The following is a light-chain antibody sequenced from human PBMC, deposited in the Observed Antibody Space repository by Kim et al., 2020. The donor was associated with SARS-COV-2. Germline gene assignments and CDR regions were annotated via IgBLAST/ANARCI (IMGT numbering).Light chain of an antibody. CDR1: NIGSKN. CDR2: RDS. CDR3: QVWDSSTV. Sequence: VSVALGQTARITCGGNNIGSKNVHWYQQKPGQAPVLVIYRDSNRPSGIPERFSGSNSGNTATLTISRAQAGDEADYYCQVWDSSTVFGGGTKLTVL. J-gene: IGLJ2*01. V-gene: IGLV3-9*01.